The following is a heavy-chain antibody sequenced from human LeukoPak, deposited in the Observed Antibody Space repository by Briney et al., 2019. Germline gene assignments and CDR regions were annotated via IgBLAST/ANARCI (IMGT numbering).Heavy chain of an antibody. CDR1: GFTFSSYA. CDR2: ISGSGGST. D-gene: IGHD6-13*01. Sequence: GGSLRLSCAASGFTFSSYATSWVRQAPGKGLEWVSAISGSGGSTYYADSVKGRFTISRDNSKNTLYLQMNSLRAEDTAVYYCAKGRDSSSWYPPYYFDYWGQGTLVTVSS. V-gene: IGHV3-23*01. CDR3: AKGRDSSSWYPPYYFDY. J-gene: IGHJ4*02.